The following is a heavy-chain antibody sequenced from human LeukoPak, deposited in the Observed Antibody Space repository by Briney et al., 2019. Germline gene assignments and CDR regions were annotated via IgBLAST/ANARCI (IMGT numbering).Heavy chain of an antibody. D-gene: IGHD5-12*01. CDR3: ARARPPPRGYRPGELLLFDY. V-gene: IGHV3-48*01. CDR2: ISSSSLTI. Sequence: GGSLRLSCAASGFTFSSYGMSWVRQAPGKGLEWVSLISSSSLTIYYTDSVKGRFTISRDNAKNSLYLQMNSLRAEDTAVYYCARARPPPRGYRPGELLLFDYWGQGTLVTVSS. CDR1: GFTFSSYG. J-gene: IGHJ4*02.